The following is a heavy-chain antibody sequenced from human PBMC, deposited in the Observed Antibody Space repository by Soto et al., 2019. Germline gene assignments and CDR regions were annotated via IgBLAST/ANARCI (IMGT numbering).Heavy chain of an antibody. Sequence: ASVKVSCKASGGTFDNYAVSWVRQAPGQGLEWMGGIIPMFETVNYAQRFQGRLTIAADESTSTAYMELTSLTSADTAIYFCARGLRAGNYGMDVWGQGTTVTVSS. CDR3: ARGLRAGNYGMDV. V-gene: IGHV1-69*13. CDR1: GGTFDNYA. J-gene: IGHJ6*02. D-gene: IGHD2-15*01. CDR2: IIPMFETV.